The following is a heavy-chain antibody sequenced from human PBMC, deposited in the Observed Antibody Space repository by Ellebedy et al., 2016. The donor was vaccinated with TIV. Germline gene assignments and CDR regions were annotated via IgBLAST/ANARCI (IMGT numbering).Heavy chain of an antibody. J-gene: IGHJ4*02. CDR1: GGSISSYY. CDR3: ARQGSGYYPDY. D-gene: IGHD3-22*01. Sequence: MPSETLSLTCTVSGGSISSYYWSWIRQPPGKGLEWIGYIYYSGSTNYNPSLKSRVTISVDTSKNQFSLKLSSVTAADTAVYYCARQGSGYYPDYWGQGTLVTVSS. V-gene: IGHV4-59*08. CDR2: IYYSGST.